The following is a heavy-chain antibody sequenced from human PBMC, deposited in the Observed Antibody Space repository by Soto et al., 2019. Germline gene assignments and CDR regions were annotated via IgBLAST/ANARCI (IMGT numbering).Heavy chain of an antibody. Sequence: GGSLRLSCAASGFTFRDYDMSWIRQAPGKGLEWVSCISSSGTATYYADSVKGRFTISRDNAKNSLYVEMNSLRVEDSAVYYCARGIFSSGANDYWGQGTLVTVSS. CDR1: GFTFRDYD. V-gene: IGHV3-11*01. CDR2: ISSSGTAT. D-gene: IGHD3-22*01. J-gene: IGHJ4*02. CDR3: ARGIFSSGANDY.